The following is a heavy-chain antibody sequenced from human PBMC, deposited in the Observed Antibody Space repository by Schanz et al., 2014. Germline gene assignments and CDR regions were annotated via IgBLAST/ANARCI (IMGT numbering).Heavy chain of an antibody. V-gene: IGHV3-11*01. CDR3: AREKRRTEVVLDH. J-gene: IGHJ4*02. Sequence: QVQLVESGGGVVQPGRSLRLSCTASGFTFRDYQMTWIRQAPGKGLEWVSYITSGSAKFYADSVKGRFTISRDNAKNSLYLQMNSLRAEDTAVYYCAREKRRTEVVLDHWGQGTLVTVS. CDR2: ITSGSAK. CDR1: GFTFRDYQ.